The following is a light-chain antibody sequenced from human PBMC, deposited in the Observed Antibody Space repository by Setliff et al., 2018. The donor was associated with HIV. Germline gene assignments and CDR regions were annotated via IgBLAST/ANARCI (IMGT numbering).Light chain of an antibody. V-gene: IGLV2-14*01. J-gene: IGLJ1*01. CDR2: YVS. Sequence: QSVLTQPASVSGSPGQSITISCTGTSSDVGGYNYVAWYQQHPGKAPKLMIYYVSKRPSGISNRFSGSKSGNTASLTISGLQAEDEADYYCSSYTSSRTPHVFGTGTKVTVL. CDR3: SSYTSSRTPHV. CDR1: SSDVGGYNY.